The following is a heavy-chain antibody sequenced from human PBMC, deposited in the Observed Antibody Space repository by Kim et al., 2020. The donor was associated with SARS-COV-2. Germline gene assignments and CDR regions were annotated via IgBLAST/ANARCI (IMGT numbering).Heavy chain of an antibody. D-gene: IGHD6-6*01. V-gene: IGHV4-61*07. Sequence: YNPSLKSRVTISVDPSKNQFSLKLSSVTAADTAVYYCARLPVAARLFFDYWGQGTLVTVSS. J-gene: IGHJ4*02. CDR3: ARLPVAARLFFDY.